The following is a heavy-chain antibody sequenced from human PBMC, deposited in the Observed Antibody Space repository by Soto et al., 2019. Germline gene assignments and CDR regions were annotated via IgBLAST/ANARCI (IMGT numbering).Heavy chain of an antibody. J-gene: IGHJ4*02. CDR2: ISAYNGNT. V-gene: IGHV1-18*01. D-gene: IGHD3-22*01. Sequence: RASVKVSCKASGYTFTSYGISWVRQAPGQGLEWMGWISAYNGNTNYAQKLQGRVTMTTDTSTSTAYMELRSLRSDDTAVYYCARDQANYYDSSGYYSVYWGQGTLVTVSS. CDR1: GYTFTSYG. CDR3: ARDQANYYDSSGYYSVY.